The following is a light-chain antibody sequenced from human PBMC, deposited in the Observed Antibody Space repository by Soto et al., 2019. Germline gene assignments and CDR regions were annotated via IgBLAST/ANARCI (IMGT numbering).Light chain of an antibody. J-gene: IGKJ1*01. V-gene: IGKV3-20*01. CDR2: GAS. CDR1: QSVSSSY. CDR3: QQYGSSSWT. Sequence: EIVLTQYTGTLSLSPGERATLSCRASQSVSSSYLAWYQQKPGQAPRLLIYGASSRATGIPDRFSGSGSGTDFTLTISRLEPEDFAVYYCQQYGSSSWTFGQGTMVDVK.